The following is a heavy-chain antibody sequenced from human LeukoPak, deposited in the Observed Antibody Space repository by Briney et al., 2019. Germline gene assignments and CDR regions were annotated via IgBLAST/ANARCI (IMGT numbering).Heavy chain of an antibody. CDR3: AREGIAVAGDFDY. CDR2: IKQDGSEK. D-gene: IGHD6-19*01. J-gene: IGHJ4*02. V-gene: IGHV3-7*03. Sequence: GGSLRLSCAASGFTFSSYWMSWVRQAPGKGLEWVANIKQDGSEKYYVDSVKGRFTISRDNAKNSLYLQMNSLRAEDTAVYYCAREGIAVAGDFDYWGQGTLVTVSS. CDR1: GFTFSSYW.